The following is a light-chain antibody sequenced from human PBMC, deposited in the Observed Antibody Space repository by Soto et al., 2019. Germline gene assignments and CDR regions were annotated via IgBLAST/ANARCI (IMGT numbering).Light chain of an antibody. J-gene: IGLJ3*02. CDR1: TGAVTSSHY. CDR3: LLSYSGAWV. CDR2: DAS. Sequence: QAVVTQEPSLTVSPGGTVTLTCGSSTGAVTSSHYPYWFRQKRGQAPWTLIYDASIKHSWTPARFSGSLLGGKAALTLSGAQPEDEADYYCLLSYSGAWVFGGGTKLTVL. V-gene: IGLV7-46*01.